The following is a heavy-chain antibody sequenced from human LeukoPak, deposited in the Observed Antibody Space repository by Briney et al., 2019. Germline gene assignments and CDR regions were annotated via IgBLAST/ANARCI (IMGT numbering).Heavy chain of an antibody. J-gene: IGHJ6*02. D-gene: IGHD3-10*01. CDR3: AREVRGVIITTYYYYGMDV. CDR1: GGSISSSNW. CDR2: IYYSGST. V-gene: IGHV4-4*02. Sequence: PSGTLSLTCAVSGGSISSSNWWSWVRQPPGKGLEWIGYIYYSGSTYYNPSLKSRVTISVDTSKNQFSLKLSSVTAADTAVYYCAREVRGVIITTYYYYGMDVWGQGTTVTVSS.